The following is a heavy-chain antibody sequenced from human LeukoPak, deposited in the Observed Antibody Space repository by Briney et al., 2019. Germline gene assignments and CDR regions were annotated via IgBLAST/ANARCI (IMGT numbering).Heavy chain of an antibody. J-gene: IGHJ4*02. CDR1: GFTFSSYA. D-gene: IGHD3-22*01. CDR2: ISTSGESA. Sequence: GGSLRLSCPVSGFTFSSYAMSWVRQAPGRGLEWVSVISTSGESAYYADSVRGRFTISRDNSKNTLYLQMNSLRAEDTAVYYCAKDRGSGYHYFDYWGQGTLVTVSS. CDR3: AKDRGSGYHYFDY. V-gene: IGHV3-23*01.